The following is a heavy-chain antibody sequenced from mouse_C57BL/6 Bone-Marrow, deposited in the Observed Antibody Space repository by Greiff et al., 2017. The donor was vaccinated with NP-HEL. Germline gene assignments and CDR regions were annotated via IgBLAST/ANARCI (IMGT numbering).Heavy chain of an antibody. V-gene: IGHV1-82*01. J-gene: IGHJ1*03. CDR1: GYAFSSSW. Sequence: QVQLKQSGPELVKPGASVKISCKASGYAFSSSWMNWVKQRPGKGLEWIGRIYPGDGDTNYNGKFKGKATLTADKSSSTAYMQLSSLTSEDSAVYFCARSHYYGSSYRYFDVWGTGTTVTVSS. CDR2: IYPGDGDT. CDR3: ARSHYYGSSYRYFDV. D-gene: IGHD1-1*01.